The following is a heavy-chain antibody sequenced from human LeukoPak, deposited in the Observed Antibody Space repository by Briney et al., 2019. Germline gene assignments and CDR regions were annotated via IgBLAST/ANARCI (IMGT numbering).Heavy chain of an antibody. D-gene: IGHD3-3*01. CDR3: ASHYDFWSGYFPS. CDR1: GGSISSSSYY. CDR2: IKQDGSEK. V-gene: IGHV3-7*01. Sequence: PSETLSLTCTVSGGSISSSSYYWGWIRQPPGKGLEWVANIKQDGSEKYYVDSVEGQFTISRDNAKNSLYLQMNSLRAEDTAVYYCASHYDFWSGYFPSWGQGTLVTVSS. J-gene: IGHJ4*02.